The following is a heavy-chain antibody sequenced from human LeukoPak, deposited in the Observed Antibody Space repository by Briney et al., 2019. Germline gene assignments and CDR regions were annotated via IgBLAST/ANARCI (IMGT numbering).Heavy chain of an antibody. CDR3: VREGCSSTSCYGIYYYYYGMDV. Sequence: SETLSLTCAVSGGSISGSNWWSWVRQPPGKGLEWIGEIYHSGSTNYNPSLKSRVTISVDKSKNQFSLKLSSVTAADAAVYYCVREGCSSTSCYGIYYYYYGMDVWGQGTTVTVSS. CDR1: GGSISGSNW. D-gene: IGHD2-2*01. V-gene: IGHV4-4*02. J-gene: IGHJ6*02. CDR2: IYHSGST.